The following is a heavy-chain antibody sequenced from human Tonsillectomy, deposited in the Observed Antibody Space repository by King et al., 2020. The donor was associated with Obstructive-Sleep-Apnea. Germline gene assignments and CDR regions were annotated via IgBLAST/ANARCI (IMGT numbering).Heavy chain of an antibody. CDR3: ARLMAAAGTNYYYDMDV. D-gene: IGHD6-13*01. CDR2: INHSGST. J-gene: IGHJ6*02. CDR1: GGSFSDFY. Sequence: VQLQQWGAGLLKPSETLSLTCAVYGGSFSDFYWSWIRQPPGKGLEWIGEINHSGSTNYNPSLKSRFTISVDTSKIQFSLTLSSVTAADTAAYYCARLMAAAGTNYYYDMDVWGQGTTVTVSS. V-gene: IGHV4-34*01.